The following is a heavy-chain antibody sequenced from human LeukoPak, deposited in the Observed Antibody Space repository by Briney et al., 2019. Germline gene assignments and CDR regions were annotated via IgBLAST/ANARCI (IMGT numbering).Heavy chain of an antibody. CDR1: GGTFSSYA. D-gene: IGHD3-22*01. V-gene: IGHV1-69*13. J-gene: IGHJ4*02. CDR3: ARGWDFDSGGRPTAYVY. Sequence: ASVKVSCKASGGTFSSYAISWVRQAPGQGLEWMGGIILIFGTANYAQKFQGKVTITADESTSTAYMELSSLRSEDTAIYYCARGWDFDSGGRPTAYVYWGQGTLVSVSS. CDR2: IILIFGTA.